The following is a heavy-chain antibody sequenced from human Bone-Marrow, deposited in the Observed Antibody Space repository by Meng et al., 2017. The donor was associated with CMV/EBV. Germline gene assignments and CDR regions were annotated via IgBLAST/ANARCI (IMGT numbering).Heavy chain of an antibody. CDR3: ARGLPTTVRTGGGMDV. Sequence: SETLSLTCAVYGGSFSGYYWSWIRQTPGKGLEWIGEVNHRGSTNYKSSFKSRATISADVSKNQFSPKLSSVTAADTAVYYCARGLPTTVRTGGGMDVWGQGTTVTVSS. J-gene: IGHJ6*02. D-gene: IGHD4-11*01. CDR2: VNHRGST. CDR1: GGSFSGYY. V-gene: IGHV4-34*01.